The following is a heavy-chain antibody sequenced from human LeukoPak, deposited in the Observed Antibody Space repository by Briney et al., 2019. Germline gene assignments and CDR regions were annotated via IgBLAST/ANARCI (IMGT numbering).Heavy chain of an antibody. V-gene: IGHV3-9*01. CDR1: GFTFDDYA. Sequence: GGSLRLSCAASGFTFDDYAMHWVRQAPGKGLEWVSGISWNSGSIGYADSVKGRFTISRGNAKNSLYLQMNSLRAEDTALYYCAKDGSLVPYYFDYWGQGTLVTVSS. D-gene: IGHD2-15*01. CDR2: ISWNSGSI. J-gene: IGHJ4*02. CDR3: AKDGSLVPYYFDY.